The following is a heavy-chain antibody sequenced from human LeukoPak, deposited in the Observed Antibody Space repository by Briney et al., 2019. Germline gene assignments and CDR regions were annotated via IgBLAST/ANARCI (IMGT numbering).Heavy chain of an antibody. V-gene: IGHV3-48*02. CDR3: ANQEYYYGSGSYYNPLPFDY. J-gene: IGHJ4*02. CDR1: GFTFSAYS. Sequence: GSLRLSCAASGFTFSAYSMNWVRQAPGKGLEWISYISSATTTIHYADSVKGRFTISRDNAKNTLYLQMNSLRDEDTAVYYCANQEYYYGSGSYYNPLPFDYWGQGTQVTVSS. D-gene: IGHD3-10*01. CDR2: ISSATTTI.